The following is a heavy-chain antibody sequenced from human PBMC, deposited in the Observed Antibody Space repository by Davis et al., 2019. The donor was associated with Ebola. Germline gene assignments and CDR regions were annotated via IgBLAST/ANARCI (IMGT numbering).Heavy chain of an antibody. CDR3: TDYYYYGMDV. V-gene: IGHV3-48*04. CDR2: ISSSGSPI. Sequence: GESLKISCAASGFTFSSYAMSWVRQAPGKGLEWVSYISSSGSPIYYADSVKGRFTISRDNAKNSLYLQMNSLRAEDTAVYYCTDYYYYGMDVWGQGTTVTVSS. CDR1: GFTFSSYA. J-gene: IGHJ6*02.